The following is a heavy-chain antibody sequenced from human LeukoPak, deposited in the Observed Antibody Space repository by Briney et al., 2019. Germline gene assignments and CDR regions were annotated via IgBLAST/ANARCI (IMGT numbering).Heavy chain of an antibody. CDR1: GGTFSSYA. J-gene: IGHJ3*02. Sequence: GASVKVSCKASGGTFSSYAISWVRQAPGPGLEWMGRIIPIFGTANYAQKFQGRVTITTDESTSTAYMELSSLRSEDTAVYYCARGYSSWDDAFDIWGQGTMVTVSS. D-gene: IGHD6-13*01. CDR2: IIPIFGTA. CDR3: ARGYSSWDDAFDI. V-gene: IGHV1-69*05.